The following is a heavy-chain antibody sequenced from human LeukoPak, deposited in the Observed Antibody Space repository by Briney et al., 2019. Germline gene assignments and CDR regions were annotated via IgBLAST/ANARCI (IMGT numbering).Heavy chain of an antibody. V-gene: IGHV3-74*01. CDR2: IAGDESHT. Sequence: GGSLRLSCAASGFTFSTYSIHLVRQVPGKGLVWFSRIAGDESHTNYADSVKGRFTISRDNSKNTLYLQMNSLRAEDTAVYYCAKDLGNHWGQGTLVTVSS. J-gene: IGHJ4*02. D-gene: IGHD7-27*01. CDR1: GFTFSTYS. CDR3: AKDLGNH.